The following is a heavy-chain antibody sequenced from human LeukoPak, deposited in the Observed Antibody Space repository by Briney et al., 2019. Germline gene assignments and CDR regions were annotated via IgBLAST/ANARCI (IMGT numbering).Heavy chain of an antibody. CDR2: IYTSGST. CDR3: ARYQLPDRNDAFDI. D-gene: IGHD2-2*01. V-gene: IGHV4-4*07. CDR1: GGSISSYY. Sequence: SETLSLTCTVSGGSISSYYWSWIRQPAGKGLEWIGRIYTSGSTNYNPPLKSRVTMSVDTSKNQFSLKLSSVTAADTAVYYCARYQLPDRNDAFDIWGQGTMVTVSS. J-gene: IGHJ3*02.